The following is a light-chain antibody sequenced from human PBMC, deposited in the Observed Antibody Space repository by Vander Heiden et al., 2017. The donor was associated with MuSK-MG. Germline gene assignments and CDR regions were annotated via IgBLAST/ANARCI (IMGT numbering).Light chain of an antibody. J-gene: IGKJ4*01. CDR2: GAS. CDR1: QSVSSN. V-gene: IGKV3-15*01. CDR3: QQYNNWLPIT. Sequence: EIVMTQSPATLSVPPGERATLSCRASQSVSSNLAWYQQKPGQAPRLLIYGASTRATGIPARFSGSGYGKEFTLTISSRQSEDFAVYYCQQYNNWLPITFGGGTKVEIK.